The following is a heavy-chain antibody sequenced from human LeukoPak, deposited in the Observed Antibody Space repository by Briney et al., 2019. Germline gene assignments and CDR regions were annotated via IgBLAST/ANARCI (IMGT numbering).Heavy chain of an antibody. D-gene: IGHD6-19*01. Sequence: GGSLRLSCAGSGFSFSSYDMLWVRQATGKGLEWVSAIGSGGDTYYAGSVKGRFTISRESAKNSFYLQMNSLSDGDTAVYFCARAVAGTDEIDSWGQGTLVTVSS. CDR2: IGSGGDT. V-gene: IGHV3-13*01. CDR3: ARAVAGTDEIDS. CDR1: GFSFSSYD. J-gene: IGHJ4*02.